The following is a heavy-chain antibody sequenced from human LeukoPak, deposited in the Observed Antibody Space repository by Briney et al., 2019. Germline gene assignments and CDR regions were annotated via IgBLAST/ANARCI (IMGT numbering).Heavy chain of an antibody. CDR2: IIPILESE. D-gene: IGHD2-2*03. CDR1: GGTFTNRA. Sequence: GASVKVSCKASGGTFTNRAITWVRQAPGQGLEWMGRIIPILESEDYAQKFQGRVTITTDEFKTTAYMELSSLRPDDTAVYFCARDAPGYCYGSDDFDYWGQGTLVTVSS. J-gene: IGHJ4*02. V-gene: IGHV1-69*11. CDR3: ARDAPGYCYGSDDFDY.